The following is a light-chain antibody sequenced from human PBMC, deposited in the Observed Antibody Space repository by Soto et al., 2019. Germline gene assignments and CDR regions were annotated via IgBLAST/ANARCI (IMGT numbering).Light chain of an antibody. Sequence: VLTRSRGPLSLCPGERARLACRSSWSVGSTDLAWYQHKPGQAPRLRIYGASSRATGIPDRCSGCGSGTDFTLTISSLEPEDFAGYYCQQYGGSPQTCDPGTKVDIK. J-gene: IGKJ1*01. V-gene: IGKV3-20*01. CDR3: QQYGGSPQT. CDR1: WSVGSTD. CDR2: GAS.